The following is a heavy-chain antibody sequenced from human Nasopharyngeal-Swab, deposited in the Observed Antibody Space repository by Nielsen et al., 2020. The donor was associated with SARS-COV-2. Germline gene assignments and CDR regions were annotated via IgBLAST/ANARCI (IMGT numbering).Heavy chain of an antibody. D-gene: IGHD6-13*01. CDR2: IDWDDDK. Sequence: WIRQPPGKALEWLALIDWDDDKYYSTSLRTRLTISKDTSKNQVVLTMTNMDPVDTATYYCAGAQTSSWAVRYYYYMDVWGKGTTVTVSS. V-gene: IGHV2-70*12. CDR3: AGAQTSSWAVRYYYYMDV. J-gene: IGHJ6*03.